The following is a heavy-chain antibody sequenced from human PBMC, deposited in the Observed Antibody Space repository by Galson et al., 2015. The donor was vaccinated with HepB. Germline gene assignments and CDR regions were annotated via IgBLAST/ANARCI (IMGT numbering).Heavy chain of an antibody. Sequence: SLRLSCAASGFTFSSYGMHWVRRAPGKGLEWVAVISYDGSNKYYADSVKGRFTISRDNSKNTLYLQMNSLRAEDTAVYYCAKYKIYDSSGYYWELLFDYWGQGTLVTVSS. J-gene: IGHJ4*02. V-gene: IGHV3-30*18. CDR2: ISYDGSNK. CDR1: GFTFSSYG. CDR3: AKYKIYDSSGYYWELLFDY. D-gene: IGHD3-22*01.